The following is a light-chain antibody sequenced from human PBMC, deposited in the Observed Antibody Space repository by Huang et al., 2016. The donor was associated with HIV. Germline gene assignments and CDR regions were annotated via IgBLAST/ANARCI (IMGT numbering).Light chain of an antibody. CDR3: QQSYSVPYT. J-gene: IGKJ2*01. V-gene: IGKV1-39*01. CDR1: QSIDNY. CDR2: AIS. Sequence: DIQMTQSPSSLSASVGDRVTITCRASQSIDNYLNWYQRTPGKAPKLLVYAISGLQSGGPSRFSGSGSGTDFTLAISGVQPEDFATYYCQQSYSVPYTFGQGTKLEI.